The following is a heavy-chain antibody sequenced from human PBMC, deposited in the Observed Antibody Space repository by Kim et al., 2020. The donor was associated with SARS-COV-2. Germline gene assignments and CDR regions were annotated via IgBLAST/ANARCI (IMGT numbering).Heavy chain of an antibody. D-gene: IGHD2-15*01. J-gene: IGHJ6*02. V-gene: IGHV4-59*01. CDR3: ARAGMGLLPYYYYGMDV. Sequence: LKSRVTISVDTSKNQFSLKLSSVTAADTAVYYCARAGMGLLPYYYYGMDVWGQGTTVTVSS.